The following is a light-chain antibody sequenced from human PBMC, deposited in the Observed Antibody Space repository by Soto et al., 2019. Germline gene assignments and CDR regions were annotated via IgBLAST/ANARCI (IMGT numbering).Light chain of an antibody. CDR1: QSVSSY. V-gene: IGKV3-11*01. Sequence: EIVLTQSPATLSLSPGERATLSCRASQSVSSYLAWYQQRPGQAPRLLIYDASNRAPGIPARFSGSGSGTDFTLTISSLEPEDFAFYFCQQRNNWRPAFGPGTKVDIK. CDR2: DAS. CDR3: QQRNNWRPA. J-gene: IGKJ3*01.